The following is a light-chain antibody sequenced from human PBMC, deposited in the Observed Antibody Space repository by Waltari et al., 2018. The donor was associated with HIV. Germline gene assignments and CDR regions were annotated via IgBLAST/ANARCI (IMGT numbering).Light chain of an antibody. CDR1: SSDVGGYNF. CDR2: EVT. J-gene: IGLJ2*01. CDR3: SSYAGGNNLV. V-gene: IGLV2-8*01. Sequence: QSALTQPPSASGSPGQSVTISCTGTSSDVGGYNFVSWCQQHPGKAPKLMIFEVTNGPSGVPSRFSGSKTGNTASLTVAGLQADDEGDYYCSSYAGGNNLVFGGGTKLTVL.